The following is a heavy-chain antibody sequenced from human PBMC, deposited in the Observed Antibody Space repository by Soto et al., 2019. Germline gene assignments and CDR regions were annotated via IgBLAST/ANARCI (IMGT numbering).Heavy chain of an antibody. CDR1: GGSISSSDYY. Sequence: SETLSLTCNVSGGSISSSDYYWGWIRQPPGKGLEWIGNIYYSGSTYYYNPSLKSRVTISVDTSKNQFSLKLSSVTAADTAVYYCARGWGRIFDYWGQGTLVTVSS. D-gene: IGHD7-27*01. J-gene: IGHJ4*02. CDR2: IYYSGSTY. CDR3: ARGWGRIFDY. V-gene: IGHV4-39*01.